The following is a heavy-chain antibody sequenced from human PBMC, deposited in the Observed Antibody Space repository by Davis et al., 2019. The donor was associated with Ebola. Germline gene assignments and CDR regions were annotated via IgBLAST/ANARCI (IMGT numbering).Heavy chain of an antibody. Sequence: GGSLRLSCAASGFSFSAFGMHWVRQAPGKGLEWVALIWYDGTKQYYADSVNGRFTISRDNSKNTLYLQMNSLRAEDTAVFYCARNGVGATLFDYWGQGTLVTVSS. CDR3: ARNGVGATLFDY. D-gene: IGHD1-26*01. V-gene: IGHV3-33*01. CDR2: IWYDGTKQ. J-gene: IGHJ4*02. CDR1: GFSFSAFG.